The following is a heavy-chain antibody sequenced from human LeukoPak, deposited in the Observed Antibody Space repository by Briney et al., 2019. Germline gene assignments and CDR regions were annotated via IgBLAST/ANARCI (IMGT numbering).Heavy chain of an antibody. D-gene: IGHD6-25*01. J-gene: IGHJ4*02. CDR3: ARVKYSSDYYFDY. Sequence: PSETLSLTCTVSGGSISSSSYYWGWIRQPPGKGLEWIGSIYYSGSTYYNPSLKSRVTISADTSKNQFSLKLSSVTAADTAVYYCARVKYSSDYYFDYWGQGTLVTVSS. CDR2: IYYSGST. CDR1: GGSISSSSYY. V-gene: IGHV4-39*07.